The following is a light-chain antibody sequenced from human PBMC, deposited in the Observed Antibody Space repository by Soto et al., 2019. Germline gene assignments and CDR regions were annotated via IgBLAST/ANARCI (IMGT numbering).Light chain of an antibody. Sequence: ELVMTQSPATLSVSPGERATLSCRASQSVSSNLAWYQQKPGQAPRLLIYGASTRATGIRARFSGSGSGTEFTLTISSLQSEDFAVYYCQQYNNWPPLTFGGGTKVEIK. J-gene: IGKJ4*01. V-gene: IGKV3-15*01. CDR2: GAS. CDR1: QSVSSN. CDR3: QQYNNWPPLT.